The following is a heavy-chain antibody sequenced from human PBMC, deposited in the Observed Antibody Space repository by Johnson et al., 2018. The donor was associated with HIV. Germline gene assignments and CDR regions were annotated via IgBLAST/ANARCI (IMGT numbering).Heavy chain of an antibody. Sequence: MLLVESGGGLVQPGGSLRLSCAASGFTVSRNYMSWVRQAPGKGLEWVSVIYSGGSTYYADSVNGRFTISRDNSKNTLYLQMNSLRAEDTAVYYCARKGWELRPGAFDIWGQGTMVTVSS. CDR1: GFTVSRNY. D-gene: IGHD1-26*01. CDR2: IYSGGST. CDR3: ARKGWELRPGAFDI. V-gene: IGHV3-66*02. J-gene: IGHJ3*02.